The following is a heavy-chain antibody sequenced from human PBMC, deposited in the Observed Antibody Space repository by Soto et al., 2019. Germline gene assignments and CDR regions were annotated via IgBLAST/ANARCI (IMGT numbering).Heavy chain of an antibody. CDR2: ISYDGSNK. CDR3: EADFQH. Sequence: QVQLVESGGGVVQPGRSLRLSCAASGFIFSSYDMHWVRQAPGKGLEWVAVISYDGSNKYYADSVKGRFTISRDNCKNTLYLQMNSLRAEDTAVYYCEADFQHWGQGTLVTVSS. J-gene: IGHJ1*01. CDR1: GFIFSSYD. V-gene: IGHV3-30*03.